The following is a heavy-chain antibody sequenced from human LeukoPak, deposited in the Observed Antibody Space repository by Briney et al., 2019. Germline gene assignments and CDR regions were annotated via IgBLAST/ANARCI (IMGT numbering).Heavy chain of an antibody. CDR3: VRTARLADS. V-gene: IGHV3-11*01. CDR2: ISGGGHDI. CDR1: GFTFSEHY. J-gene: IGHJ5*01. Sequence: GGSLRLSCVASGFTFSEHYMNWIRQAPGRGLEWLSYISGGGHDINYADSVKGRFTISRDNAKNSLYLQMDGLRTDDTAVYFCVRTARLADSWGQGTLVTVSS.